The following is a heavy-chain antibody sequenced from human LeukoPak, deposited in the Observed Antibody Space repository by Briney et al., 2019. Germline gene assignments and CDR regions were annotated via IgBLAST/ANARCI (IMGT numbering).Heavy chain of an antibody. D-gene: IGHD6-19*01. CDR3: ARDDGSGWHPIYYYYYGMDV. CDR1: GFTFSSYA. CDR2: ISYDGSNK. Sequence: PGGSLRLSCAASGFTFSSYAMHWVRQAPGKGLEWVAVISYDGSNKYYADSVKGRFTISRDNSKNTLYLQMNSLRAEDTAVYYCARDDGSGWHPIYYYYYGMDVWGQGTTVTVSS. V-gene: IGHV3-30-3*01. J-gene: IGHJ6*02.